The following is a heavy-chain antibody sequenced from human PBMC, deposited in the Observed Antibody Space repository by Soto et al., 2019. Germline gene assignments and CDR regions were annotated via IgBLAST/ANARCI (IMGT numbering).Heavy chain of an antibody. CDR1: GGSISGGPYY. Sequence: QVQLQESGPGLVKPSQTLSLTCSVSGGSISGGPYYWSWIRQHPGKGLEWIGYVYYSGSTYYNPSLKSRVTISVDTSKKQSSLRLTSVTAADTAVYYCATMGKYDIHVDYWGPGTLVTVSS. V-gene: IGHV4-31*03. D-gene: IGHD3-9*01. J-gene: IGHJ4*02. CDR2: VYYSGST. CDR3: ATMGKYDIHVDY.